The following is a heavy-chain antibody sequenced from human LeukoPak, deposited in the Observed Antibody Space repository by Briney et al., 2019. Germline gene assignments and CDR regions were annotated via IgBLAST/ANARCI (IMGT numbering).Heavy chain of an antibody. CDR1: GFTFSSYW. CDR3: ARDKYSSSWYEVQGDWFDP. CDR2: IKQDGGEK. Sequence: GGSLRLSCAASGFTFSSYWMSWVRQAPGKGLEWVANIKQDGGEKYYVDSVKGRFTISRDNAKNSLYLQMNSLRAEDTAVYYCARDKYSSSWYEVQGDWFDPWGQGTLVTVSS. D-gene: IGHD6-13*01. V-gene: IGHV3-7*01. J-gene: IGHJ5*02.